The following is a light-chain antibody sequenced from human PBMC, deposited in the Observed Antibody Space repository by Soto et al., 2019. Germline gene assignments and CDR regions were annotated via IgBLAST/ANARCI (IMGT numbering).Light chain of an antibody. V-gene: IGKV3-20*01. J-gene: IGKJ1*01. CDR1: QSVSSS. CDR3: QQYCSSPRT. CDR2: GAS. Sequence: EIVLTQTPGTLSLSPGERVTLSCRASQSVSSSLAWYQQKPGQAPRLLIHGASSRATGIPDRFSGSGSGTDFTLTISRLEPEDFAVYYRQQYCSSPRTFGQGTKVDIK.